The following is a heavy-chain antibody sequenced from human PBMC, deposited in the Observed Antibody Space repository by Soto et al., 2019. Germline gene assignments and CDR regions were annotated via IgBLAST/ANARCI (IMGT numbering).Heavy chain of an antibody. Sequence: QVQLVQSGTEVKKPGSSVKVSCKASGHTFNSYSINWVRQAPGQGLEWMGRIIPVLDITNLTHKFQGRVSLTADRSTYPTYMDLSSLRSADTAVYYCTRGDSWGYYGLDIWGQGTTVTVSS. V-gene: IGHV1-69*02. J-gene: IGHJ6*02. CDR1: GHTFNSYS. CDR3: TRGDSWGYYGLDI. D-gene: IGHD2-21*01. CDR2: IIPVLDIT.